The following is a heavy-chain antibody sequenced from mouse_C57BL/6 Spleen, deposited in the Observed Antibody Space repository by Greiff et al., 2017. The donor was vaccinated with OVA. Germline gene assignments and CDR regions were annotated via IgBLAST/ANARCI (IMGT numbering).Heavy chain of an antibody. CDR2: IDPEDGET. J-gene: IGHJ4*01. CDR1: GFNIKDYY. Sequence: VHLQQSGAELVKPGASVKLSCTASGFNIKDYYMHWVKQRTEQGLEWIGRIDPEDGETKYAPTFQGKATRTADTSSNTAYLQLSSLTSEDTAVYYCARRDGYYEGGAMDYWGQGTSVTVSS. CDR3: ARRDGYYEGGAMDY. V-gene: IGHV14-2*01. D-gene: IGHD2-3*01.